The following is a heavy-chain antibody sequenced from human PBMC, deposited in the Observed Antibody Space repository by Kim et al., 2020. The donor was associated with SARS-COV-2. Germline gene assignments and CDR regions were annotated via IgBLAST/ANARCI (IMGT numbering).Heavy chain of an antibody. CDR3: AKDIIQQWLVLDYYYYYG. V-gene: IGHV3-30*18. CDR2: ISYDGSNK. Sequence: GWSLRLSCAASGFTFSSYGMHWVRQAPGKGLEWVAVISYDGSNKYYADSVKGRFTISRDNSKNTLYLQINSLRAEDTAVYYCAKDIIQQWLVLDYYYYYG. CDR1: GFTFSSYG. J-gene: IGHJ6*01. D-gene: IGHD6-19*01.